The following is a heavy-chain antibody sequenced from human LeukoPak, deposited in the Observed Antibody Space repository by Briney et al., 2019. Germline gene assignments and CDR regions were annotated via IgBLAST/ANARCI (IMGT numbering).Heavy chain of an antibody. V-gene: IGHV3-23*01. Sequence: GGSLRLSCEASGFTFARSAMTWVRQTPGKGLEWFSSISSSGNTYYADPVKRRFTISRDNSKNLVNLQMNSLRAEDTPILSVVKGHMSEDGLDFWGQGSLVTVSS. J-gene: IGHJ4*02. D-gene: IGHD2-21*01. CDR3: VKGHMSEDGLDF. CDR2: ISSSGNT. CDR1: GFTFARSA.